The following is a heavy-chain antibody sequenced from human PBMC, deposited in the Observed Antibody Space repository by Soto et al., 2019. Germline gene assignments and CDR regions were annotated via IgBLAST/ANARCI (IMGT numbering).Heavy chain of an antibody. Sequence: ASVKVSCKASGGTFSSYTISWVRQAPGQGLEWMGRIIPILGIANYAQKIQGRVTITADKSTSTAYMELSSLRSEDTAVYYCARGGQTTVDGAFDYWGQGTLVTVSS. CDR2: IIPILGIA. CDR1: GGTFSSYT. D-gene: IGHD4-17*01. J-gene: IGHJ4*02. V-gene: IGHV1-69*02. CDR3: ARGGQTTVDGAFDY.